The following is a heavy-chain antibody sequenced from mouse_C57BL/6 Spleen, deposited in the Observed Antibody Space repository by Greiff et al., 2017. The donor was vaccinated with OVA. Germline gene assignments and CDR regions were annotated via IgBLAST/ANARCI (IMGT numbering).Heavy chain of an antibody. J-gene: IGHJ3*01. CDR3: ARAGDYSNYEAY. CDR1: GYTFTSYW. Sequence: VKLQQPGAELVMPGASVKLSCKASGYTFTSYWMHWVKQRPGQGLEWIGEIDPSDSYTNYNQKFKGKSTLTVDKSSSTAYMQLSSLTSEDSAVYYCARAGDYSNYEAYWGQGTLVTVSA. D-gene: IGHD2-5*01. CDR2: IDPSDSYT. V-gene: IGHV1-69*01.